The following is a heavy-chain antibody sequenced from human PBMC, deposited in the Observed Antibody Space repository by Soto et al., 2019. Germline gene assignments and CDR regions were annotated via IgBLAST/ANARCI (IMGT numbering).Heavy chain of an antibody. Sequence: GGSLRLSCAASGFIFSDYYMSWVRQTPGKGLEWISYISTRSTYTNYADSVKGRFTISRDNTKNSLYLQMDSLRVEDTAVYYGARDLAWKRGKVGRYYYGMDVWGQGTTVTVSS. V-gene: IGHV3-11*06. D-gene: IGHD1-1*01. J-gene: IGHJ6*02. CDR3: ARDLAWKRGKVGRYYYGMDV. CDR2: ISTRSTYT. CDR1: GFIFSDYY.